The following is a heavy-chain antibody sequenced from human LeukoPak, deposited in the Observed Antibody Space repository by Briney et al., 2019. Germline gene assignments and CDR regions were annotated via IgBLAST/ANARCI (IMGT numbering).Heavy chain of an antibody. CDR3: ARGYGSGSYYNPSGDY. J-gene: IGHJ4*02. V-gene: IGHV4-34*01. CDR1: GGSFSGYY. CDR2: INHSGST. Sequence: SETLSLTCAVYGGSFSGYYWSWIRQPPGKGLEWIWEINHSGSTNYNPSLKSRVTISVDTSKNQFSLKLSSVTAADTAVYYCARGYGSGSYYNPSGDYWGQGTLVTVSS. D-gene: IGHD3-10*01.